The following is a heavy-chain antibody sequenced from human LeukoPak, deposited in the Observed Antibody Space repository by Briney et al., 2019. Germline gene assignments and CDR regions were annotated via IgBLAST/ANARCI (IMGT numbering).Heavy chain of an antibody. CDR1: GGSIGSITYY. V-gene: IGHV4-39*07. Sequence: PSETLSLTCSASGGSIGSITYYWAWIRQPPGKGLEWIGSIYHSGSTYYNPSLKSRVTISVDTSKNQFSLKLSSVTAADTAVYYCAREASSGWYYYYYMDVWGKGTTVTVSS. J-gene: IGHJ6*03. CDR3: AREASSGWYYYYYMDV. D-gene: IGHD6-19*01. CDR2: IYHSGST.